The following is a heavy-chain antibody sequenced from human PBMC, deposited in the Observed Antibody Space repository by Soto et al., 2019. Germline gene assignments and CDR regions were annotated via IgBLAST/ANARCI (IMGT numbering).Heavy chain of an antibody. CDR3: ATQIGDCSGGSCTAGFDI. J-gene: IGHJ3*02. CDR2: IYPGDSDT. V-gene: IGHV5-51*01. D-gene: IGHD2-15*01. Sequence: PGESLKISCKGSGYSFSYYWIVWVRQMPGKGLEWMGIIYPGDSDTKYRPSFQGHVTISADKSISTAYLHFSSLKASDTALYYCATQIGDCSGGSCTAGFDIWGQGTMVTVSS. CDR1: GYSFSYYW.